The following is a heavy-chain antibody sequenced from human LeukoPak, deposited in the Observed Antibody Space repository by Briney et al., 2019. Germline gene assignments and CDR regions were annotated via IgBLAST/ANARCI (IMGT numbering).Heavy chain of an antibody. CDR1: GFTFSSYS. CDR2: IKSKTDGGTT. J-gene: IGHJ4*02. CDR3: TTVSVNDYGDYVVR. Sequence: GGSLRLSCAASGFTFSSYSMNWVRQAPGKGLEWVGRIKSKTDGGTTDYAAPVKGRFTISRDDSKNTLYLQMNSLKTEDTAVYYCTTVSVNDYGDYVVRWGQGTLVTVSS. D-gene: IGHD4-17*01. V-gene: IGHV3-15*01.